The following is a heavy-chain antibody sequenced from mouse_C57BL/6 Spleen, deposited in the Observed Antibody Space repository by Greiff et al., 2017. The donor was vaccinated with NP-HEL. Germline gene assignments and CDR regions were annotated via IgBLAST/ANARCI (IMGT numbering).Heavy chain of an antibody. D-gene: IGHD1-2*01. Sequence: VQLQQPGAELVKPGASVKLSCKASGYTFTSYWMHWVKQRPGQGLEWIGMIHPNSGSTNYNEKFKSKATLTVDKSSSTAYMQLSSLTSEDSAVYYCARWDTTAHAMDYWGQGTSVTVSS. CDR2: IHPNSGST. CDR1: GYTFTSYW. CDR3: ARWDTTAHAMDY. V-gene: IGHV1-64*01. J-gene: IGHJ4*01.